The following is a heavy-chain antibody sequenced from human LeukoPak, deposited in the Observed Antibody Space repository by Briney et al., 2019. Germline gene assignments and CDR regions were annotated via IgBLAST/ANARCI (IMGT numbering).Heavy chain of an antibody. D-gene: IGHD3-10*01. CDR3: ASAYSGGGYFQH. J-gene: IGHJ1*01. V-gene: IGHV4-59*08. CDR1: GGSISSYY. Sequence: PSETLSLTCTVAGGSISSYYWSWIRQPPGKGLEWIGYIYYSGSTNYNPSLKSRVTISVDTSKNQFSLKLSSVTAADTAVYYCASAYSGGGYFQHWGQGTLVTVSS. CDR2: IYYSGST.